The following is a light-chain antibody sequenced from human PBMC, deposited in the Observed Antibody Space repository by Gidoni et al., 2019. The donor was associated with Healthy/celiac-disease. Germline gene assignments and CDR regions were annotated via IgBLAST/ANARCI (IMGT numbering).Light chain of an antibody. V-gene: IGKV4-1*01. Sequence: DIVMTQSPDSLAVSLGERATIKCKSSQSVLYSSNNKNYLAWYQQKPGQPPKLLIYWESTRESGVPDRFSGSGSGTDFTLTISSLQAEDVAVYYCQQYYSTPHFGQGTKLEIK. CDR2: WES. J-gene: IGKJ2*01. CDR3: QQYYSTPH. CDR1: QSVLYSSNNKNY.